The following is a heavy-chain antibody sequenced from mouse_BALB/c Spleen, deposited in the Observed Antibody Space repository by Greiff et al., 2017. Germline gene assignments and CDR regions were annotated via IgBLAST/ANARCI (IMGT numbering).Heavy chain of an antibody. J-gene: IGHJ1*01. Sequence: VQLQESGPGLVKPSQSLSLTCTVTGYSITNDYAWNWIRQFPGNKLEWMGYISYSGSTSYNPSLKSRISITRDTSKNQFFLQLNSVTTEDTATYYCARWGYGSPYWYFDVWGAGTTVTVSS. CDR2: ISYSGST. D-gene: IGHD1-1*01. CDR3: ARWGYGSPYWYFDV. V-gene: IGHV3-2*02. CDR1: GYSITNDYA.